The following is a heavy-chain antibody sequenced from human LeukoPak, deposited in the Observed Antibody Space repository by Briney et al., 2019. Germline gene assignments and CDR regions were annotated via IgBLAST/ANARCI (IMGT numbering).Heavy chain of an antibody. Sequence: PPETLSLTCAVYAGSSTGYYWSWTRQPPGTGLGWIGEINHSGSTNCHPSATTRITISVNTSKNQVSLKLSSVTAAGTAVYYCARGLIVVVPGDYYYYMDVWGKGTTVTVSS. V-gene: IGHV4-34*01. CDR1: AGSSTGYY. CDR2: INHSGST. CDR3: ARGLIVVVPGDYYYYMDV. J-gene: IGHJ6*03. D-gene: IGHD2-15*01.